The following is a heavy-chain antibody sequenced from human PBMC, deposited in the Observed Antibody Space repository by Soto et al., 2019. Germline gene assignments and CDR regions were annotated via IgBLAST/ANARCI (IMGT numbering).Heavy chain of an antibody. Sequence: QVQLVQSGAEVKKPGSSVKVSCKASGGTFSSYAISWVRQAPGQGLEWMGGIIPIFGTANYAQKFQGRVTITADESTSTAYMELSRVRSEDTAVYYCARDDYYGSGSYYNYYYSGMDVWGQGTTVTVSS. V-gene: IGHV1-69*01. CDR3: ARDDYYGSGSYYNYYYSGMDV. CDR1: GGTFSSYA. D-gene: IGHD3-10*01. J-gene: IGHJ6*02. CDR2: IIPIFGTA.